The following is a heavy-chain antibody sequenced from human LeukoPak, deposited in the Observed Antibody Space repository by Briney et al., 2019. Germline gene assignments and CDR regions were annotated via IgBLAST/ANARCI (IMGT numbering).Heavy chain of an antibody. V-gene: IGHV3-30*18. CDR2: ISYDGSNK. J-gene: IGHJ3*02. D-gene: IGHD3-16*01. Sequence: GGSLRLSCAASGFTFSSYGMHWVRQAPGKGLEWVAIISYDGSNKYYADSVKGRFTISRDNSKNTLYLQMNSLRAEDTAVYYCAKDYYDYIWGSFSGDAFDIWGQGTMVTVPS. CDR3: AKDYYDYIWGSFSGDAFDI. CDR1: GFTFSSYG.